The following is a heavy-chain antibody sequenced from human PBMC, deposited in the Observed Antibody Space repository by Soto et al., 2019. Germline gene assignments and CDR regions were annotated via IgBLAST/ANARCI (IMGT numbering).Heavy chain of an antibody. J-gene: IGHJ5*02. CDR3: AIGPQSGDYDSGTFYSSAP. CDR2: INHSGSV. V-gene: IGHV4-39*07. CDR1: GGSISSSSYY. Sequence: PSETLSLTCTVSGGSISSSSYYWGWIRQPPGKGLEWIGEINHSGSVNFNPTFKSRVSISLDTSKNQMSLQLSSGSAADTAVYYCAIGPQSGDYDSGTFYSSAPWGQGTLVTV. D-gene: IGHD3-10*01.